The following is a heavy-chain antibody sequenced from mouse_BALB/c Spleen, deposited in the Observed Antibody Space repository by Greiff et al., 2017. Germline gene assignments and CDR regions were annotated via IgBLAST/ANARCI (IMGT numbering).Heavy chain of an antibody. Sequence: QVQLQQSGAELVRPGASVTLSCKASGYTFTDYEMHWVQQTPVHGLEWIGAIDPETGGTAYNQKFKGKATLTADKSSSTAYMELRSLTSEDSAVYYCTRTTKEYGNPWFAYWGQGTLVTVSA. CDR2: IDPETGGT. D-gene: IGHD2-10*02. V-gene: IGHV1-15*01. CDR1: GYTFTDYE. CDR3: TRTTKEYGNPWFAY. J-gene: IGHJ3*01.